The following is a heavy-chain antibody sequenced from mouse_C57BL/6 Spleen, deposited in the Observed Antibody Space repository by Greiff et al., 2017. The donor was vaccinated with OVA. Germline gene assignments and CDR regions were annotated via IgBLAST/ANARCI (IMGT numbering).Heavy chain of an antibody. Sequence: EVKLVESGPELVKPGASVKISCKASGYSFTDYNMNWVKQSNGKSLEWIGVINPNYGTTSYNQKFKGKATVTVDQSSSTAYMQLNSLTSEDSAVYYCARREGTTVVRGYFDVWGTGTTVTVSS. CDR3: ARREGTTVVRGYFDV. D-gene: IGHD1-1*01. V-gene: IGHV1-39*01. CDR2: INPNYGTT. J-gene: IGHJ1*03. CDR1: GYSFTDYN.